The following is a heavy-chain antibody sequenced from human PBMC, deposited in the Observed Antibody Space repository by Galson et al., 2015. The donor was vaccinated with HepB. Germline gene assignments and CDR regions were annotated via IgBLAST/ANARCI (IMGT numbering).Heavy chain of an antibody. Sequence: SVKVSCTASGYTFTSYDMHWVRQAPGQGLEWMGIINPSGGSTSYAQKFQGRVTMTRDTSTSTVYMELSSLRAEDTAVYYCARDQMGGSSGGGMDVWGQGTTVTVSS. V-gene: IGHV1-46*01. CDR3: ARDQMGGSSGGGMDV. J-gene: IGHJ6*02. CDR2: INPSGGST. D-gene: IGHD1-26*01. CDR1: GYTFTSYD.